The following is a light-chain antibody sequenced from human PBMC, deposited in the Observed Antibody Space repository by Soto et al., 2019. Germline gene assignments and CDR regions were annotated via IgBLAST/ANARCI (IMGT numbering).Light chain of an antibody. CDR2: AAS. Sequence: DIQMTQSPSTLSASVGDRVTITCRASQSISTWLAWSQQKPGKAPRLLIYAASRLQSGVPARFSGSGAETDFTLTITSLQPEDFGIYYCQQSYATVRTFGGGTKVDIK. CDR1: QSISTW. V-gene: IGKV1-39*01. CDR3: QQSYATVRT. J-gene: IGKJ4*01.